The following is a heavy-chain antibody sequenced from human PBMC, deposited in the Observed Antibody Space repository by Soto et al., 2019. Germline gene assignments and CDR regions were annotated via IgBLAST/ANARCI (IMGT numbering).Heavy chain of an antibody. Sequence: QVQLAESGGGVVQPGRSLRLSCAASGFTFSTNGMHWVRQAPGKGLEWVAIISYDGSQKYYADSVKGRLTISRDNSRNTLYLQMNSLRAEDTAVYYCAKDRVESGLGEVDYWGQGTLVTVSS. J-gene: IGHJ4*02. V-gene: IGHV3-30*18. CDR3: AKDRVESGLGEVDY. CDR2: ISYDGSQK. CDR1: GFTFSTNG. D-gene: IGHD3-16*01.